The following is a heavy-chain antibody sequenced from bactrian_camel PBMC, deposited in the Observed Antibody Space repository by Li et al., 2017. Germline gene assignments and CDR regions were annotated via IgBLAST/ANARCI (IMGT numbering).Heavy chain of an antibody. CDR2: IRTG. D-gene: IGHD5*01. V-gene: IGHV3S53*01. CDR3: AAGEGGWFGGHRRLGVRL. Sequence: HVQLVESGGGTVQTGESLRLSCAASGATGSSYSMSWFRQAPGKEREEVATIRTGVVDSVKGRFTISEEMDQDKERSGKNMMFMQMDSLKPEDTAMYYCAAGEGGWFGGHRRLGVRLLGLPDPGHRLL. CDR1: GATGSSYS. J-gene: IGHJ4*01.